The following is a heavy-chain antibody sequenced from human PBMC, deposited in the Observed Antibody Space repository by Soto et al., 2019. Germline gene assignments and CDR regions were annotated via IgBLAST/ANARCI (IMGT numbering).Heavy chain of an antibody. D-gene: IGHD5-12*01. J-gene: IGHJ4*02. CDR1: GGSLSGYY. V-gene: IGHV4-34*01. Sequence: QVQLQQWGAGLLKPSETLSLNCAVNGGSLSGYYWSWIRQPPGKGLEWIGEIKDGGSTNYSPSLKSRATISSDTSNNQISLRLNSVTAADTGVYYCARGQEGVVATHWDQGTLVTVSS. CDR3: ARGQEGVVATH. CDR2: IKDGGST.